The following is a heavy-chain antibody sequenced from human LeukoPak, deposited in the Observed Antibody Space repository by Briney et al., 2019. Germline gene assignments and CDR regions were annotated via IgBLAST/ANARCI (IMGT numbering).Heavy chain of an antibody. D-gene: IGHD6-19*01. CDR3: ASLVAGPNWFDP. J-gene: IGHJ5*02. CDR1: GGSISSYY. CDR2: IYYSGST. V-gene: IGHV4-59*12. Sequence: SETLSLICTVSGGSISSYYWSWIRQPPGKGLEWIGYIYYSGSTNYNPSLESRVTISVDTSKNQFSLKLSSVTAADTAVYYYASLVAGPNWFDPWGQGTLVTVSS.